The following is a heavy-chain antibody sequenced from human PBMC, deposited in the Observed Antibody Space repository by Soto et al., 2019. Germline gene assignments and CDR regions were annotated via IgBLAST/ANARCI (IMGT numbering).Heavy chain of an antibody. CDR3: ARGLEDNFEPGVFDI. CDR1: GFTFSSYE. CDR2: LGTSGDTK. J-gene: IGHJ3*02. Sequence: QLVESGGGLEQPGGSLRLSCAASGFTFSSYEMNWVRQAPGKGLEWVSYLGTSGDTKYYADSVKGRFSISRNNAKNTLYLQMNSLRAEDTAVYYCARGLEDNFEPGVFDIWGQGTMVTVSS. V-gene: IGHV3-48*03. D-gene: IGHD1-20*01.